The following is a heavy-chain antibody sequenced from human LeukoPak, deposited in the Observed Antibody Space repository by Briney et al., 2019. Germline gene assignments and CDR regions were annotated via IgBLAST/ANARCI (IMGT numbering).Heavy chain of an antibody. V-gene: IGHV1-69*06. CDR3: AIHYGSGSYYRDDAFDI. J-gene: IGHJ3*02. Sequence: SVKVSCKASGGTFSSYAISWVRQAPGQGLEWMGGIIPIFGTANYAQKFQGRVTITADKSTSTAYMELSSLRSEDTAVYYCAIHYGSGSYYRDDAFDIWGQGTMVTVSS. D-gene: IGHD3-10*01. CDR2: IIPIFGTA. CDR1: GGTFSSYA.